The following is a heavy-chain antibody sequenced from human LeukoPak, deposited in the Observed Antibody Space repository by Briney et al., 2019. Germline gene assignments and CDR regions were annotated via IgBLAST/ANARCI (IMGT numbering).Heavy chain of an antibody. CDR3: ARVVCSSTSCWFDP. Sequence: SETLSLTCAVSGDSISKSDYSWSWLRQPPGTGLECLGYIYHGGSTYYNPSLKSRVTISVDRSKNQFSLRLSSVTAADTAVYYCARVVCSSTSCWFDPWGQGILVTVSS. D-gene: IGHD2-2*01. CDR1: GDSISKSDYS. J-gene: IGHJ5*02. CDR2: IYHGGST. V-gene: IGHV4-30-2*01.